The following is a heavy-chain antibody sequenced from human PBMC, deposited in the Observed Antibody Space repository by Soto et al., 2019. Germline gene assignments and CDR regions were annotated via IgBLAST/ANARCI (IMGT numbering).Heavy chain of an antibody. CDR3: ASEKSRWYDY. V-gene: IGHV1-8*01. CDR2: MNPNSGNT. J-gene: IGHJ4*02. CDR1: GYTFTSYD. Sequence: QVQLVQSGAEVKKPGASVKVSCKASGYTFTSYDINWVRQATGQGLEWMGWMNPNSGNTGYAQKFXGRAPMXXNTSISTAYMELSSLRSEDMAVYYCASEKSRWYDYWGQGTLVTVSS. D-gene: IGHD6-13*01.